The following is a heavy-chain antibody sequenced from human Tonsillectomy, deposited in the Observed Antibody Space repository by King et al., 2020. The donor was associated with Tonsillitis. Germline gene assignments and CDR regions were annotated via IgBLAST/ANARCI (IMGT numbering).Heavy chain of an antibody. V-gene: IGHV3-7*01. Sequence: DVQLVESGGGLVQPGGSLRLSCAASGFTFSSYWMSWVRQAPGKGLEWVANIKQDGSEKYYVDSVKGRFTISRDNAKNSLYLQMNSLRAEDTAVYYCARDLTYYDIVNGYYNGAFDIWGQGTMVTVSS. CDR3: ARDLTYYDIVNGYYNGAFDI. D-gene: IGHD3-9*01. J-gene: IGHJ3*02. CDR2: IKQDGSEK. CDR1: GFTFSSYW.